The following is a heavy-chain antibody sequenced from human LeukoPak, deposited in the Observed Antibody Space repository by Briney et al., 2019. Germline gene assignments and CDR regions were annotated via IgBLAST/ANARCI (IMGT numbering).Heavy chain of an antibody. D-gene: IGHD6-19*01. CDR2: IIPIFGTA. CDR3: ARILSSSWYEYFHH. V-gene: IGHV1-69*13. Sequence: ASVKVSRKASGGTFSSYAISWVRQAPGQGLEWMGGIIPIFGTANYAQKFQGRVTITADESTSTAYMELNSLRSEDTAVYYCARILSSSWYEYFHHWGQGTLVTVSS. CDR1: GGTFSSYA. J-gene: IGHJ1*01.